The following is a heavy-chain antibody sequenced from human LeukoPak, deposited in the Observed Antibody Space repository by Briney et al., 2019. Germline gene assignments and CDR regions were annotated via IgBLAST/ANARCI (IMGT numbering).Heavy chain of an antibody. CDR2: IIPIFGTA. D-gene: IGHD3-9*01. CDR3: ARSERVLTGYPT. V-gene: IGHV1-69*05. CDR1: GGTFSSYA. Sequence: ASVKVSCKASGGTFSSYAISWVRQPPGQGLEWMGGIIPIFGTANYAQKFQGRVTITTDESTSTAYMELSSLRSEDTAVYYCARSERVLTGYPTWGQGTLVTVSS. J-gene: IGHJ4*02.